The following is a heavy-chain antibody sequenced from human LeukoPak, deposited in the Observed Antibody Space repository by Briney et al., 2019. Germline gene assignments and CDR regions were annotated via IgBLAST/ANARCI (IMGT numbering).Heavy chain of an antibody. Sequence: SETLSLTCTVSGGSISSSSYYWGWIRQPPGKGLEWIGSIYYSGSTYYNPSLKSRVTISVDTSKNQFSLKLNSVTAADTAVYYCARPGKYSSGWYGHYYYYMDVWAKGPRSPSP. CDR3: ARPGKYSSGWYGHYYYYMDV. CDR1: GGSISSSSYY. D-gene: IGHD6-19*01. CDR2: IYYSGST. J-gene: IGHJ6*03. V-gene: IGHV4-39*07.